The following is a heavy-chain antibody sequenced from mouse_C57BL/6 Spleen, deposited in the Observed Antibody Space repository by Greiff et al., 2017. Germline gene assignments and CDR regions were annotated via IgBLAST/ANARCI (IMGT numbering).Heavy chain of an antibody. CDR2: ISSGSSTI. CDR3: ARPGYYGSSSFFDY. J-gene: IGHJ2*01. Sequence: EVKLVESGGGLVKPGGSLKLSCAASGFTFSDYGMHWVRQAPEKGLEWVAYISSGSSTIYYADTVKGRFTISRDNAKNTLFLHMTSLRSEDTAMYYCARPGYYGSSSFFDYWGQGTTLTVSS. D-gene: IGHD1-1*01. V-gene: IGHV5-17*01. CDR1: GFTFSDYG.